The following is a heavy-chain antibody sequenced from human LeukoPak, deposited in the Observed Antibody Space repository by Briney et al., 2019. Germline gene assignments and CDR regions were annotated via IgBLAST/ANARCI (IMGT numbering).Heavy chain of an antibody. CDR2: IEPNSGGA. V-gene: IGHV1-2*02. CDR1: GYTFTVKF. D-gene: IGHD3-22*01. CDR3: AIENYYDCSGYSKAFDY. Sequence: ASVKVSCKTSGYTFTVKFLHWLRQAPGQGLEWMGGIEPNSGGAVYGQNFRGRVTVTRDTSVSTAYMELSRLRSDDTAVYYCAIENYYDCSGYSKAFDYWGQGTLVTVSS. J-gene: IGHJ4*02.